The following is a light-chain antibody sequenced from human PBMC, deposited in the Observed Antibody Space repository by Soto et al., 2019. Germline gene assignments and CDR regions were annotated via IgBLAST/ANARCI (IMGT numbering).Light chain of an antibody. Sequence: EIVLTQSPGTLSLSPGERATLSCRASQSVSSSYLAWYQQKPGQAPRLLIYGASSRATGIPDRFSGSGSGTDFSLTISRLEPEDFAVYYCQQYGSALSWTFGQGTKGEIK. V-gene: IGKV3-20*01. J-gene: IGKJ1*01. CDR3: QQYGSALSWT. CDR1: QSVSSSY. CDR2: GAS.